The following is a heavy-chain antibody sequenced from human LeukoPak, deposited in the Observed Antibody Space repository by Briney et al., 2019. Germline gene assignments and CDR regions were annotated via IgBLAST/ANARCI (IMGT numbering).Heavy chain of an antibody. J-gene: IGHJ4*02. D-gene: IGHD2-15*01. CDR3: ARVGYCSGDRCYLHFDY. CDR1: GYTFTSYA. CDR2: INPKNGDT. V-gene: IGHV1-2*02. Sequence: ASVKVSCKASGYTFTSYAMNWVRQAPGQGLEWMGWINPKNGDTNYAQKFQGRVTMTRDTSISTVYMELNRLTSDDTALYYCARVGYCSGDRCYLHFDYWGQGTLVTVSS.